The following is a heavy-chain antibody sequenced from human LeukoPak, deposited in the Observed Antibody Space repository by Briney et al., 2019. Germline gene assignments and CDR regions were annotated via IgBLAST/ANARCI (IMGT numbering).Heavy chain of an antibody. CDR3: ARTKSQLWSDY. Sequence: SETLSLNCTVSGGSVSNYFWSWIRQPPGKGLEWIGYIFYSGSTNYNPSLKSRVTISIDTSKNQFSLKLSSVTAADTAVYFCARTKSQLWSDYWGQGTLVTVSS. CDR2: IFYSGST. CDR1: GGSVSNYF. J-gene: IGHJ4*02. V-gene: IGHV4-59*02. D-gene: IGHD5-18*01.